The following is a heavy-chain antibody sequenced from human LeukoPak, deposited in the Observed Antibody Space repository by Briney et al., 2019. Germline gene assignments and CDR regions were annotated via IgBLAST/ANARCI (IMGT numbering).Heavy chain of an antibody. V-gene: IGHV1-46*01. Sequence: ASVKVSCTASGYTFTSYYMHWVRQAPGQGLEWMGIINPSGGSTSYAQKFQGRVTMTRDTSTSTVYMELSSLRSDDTAVYYCAREGHSGYDWYYWGQGTLVTVSS. CDR2: INPSGGST. CDR1: GYTFTSYY. D-gene: IGHD5-12*01. CDR3: AREGHSGYDWYY. J-gene: IGHJ4*02.